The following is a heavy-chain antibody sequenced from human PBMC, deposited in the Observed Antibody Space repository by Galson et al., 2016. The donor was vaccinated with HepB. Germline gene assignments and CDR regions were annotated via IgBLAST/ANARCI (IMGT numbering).Heavy chain of an antibody. V-gene: IGHV3-11*01. CDR2: ISTDGIRR. CDR3: ARVLAHGMDV. CDR1: GFTFGDYY. Sequence: LRLSCAASGFTFGDYYMSWIRQPPGEGLEWVSFISTDGIRRHYGESVEGRFTVSRDNVKNSLYLYINNPRADDTAVYYCARVLAHGMDVWGQGTTVIVSS. J-gene: IGHJ6*02.